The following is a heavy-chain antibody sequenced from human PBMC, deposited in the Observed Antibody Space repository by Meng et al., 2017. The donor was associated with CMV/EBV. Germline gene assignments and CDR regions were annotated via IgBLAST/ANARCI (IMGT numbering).Heavy chain of an antibody. Sequence: SGFTFRSYGMHLVRQAPGKGLEWVAFIRYDGSNKYYADSVKGRFTISRDNSKNTLYLQMNSLRAEDTAVYYCAKETLLMVRGVIGYWGQGTLVTVSS. CDR3: AKETLLMVRGVIGY. CDR1: GFTFRSYG. D-gene: IGHD3-10*01. CDR2: IRYDGSNK. V-gene: IGHV3-30*02. J-gene: IGHJ4*02.